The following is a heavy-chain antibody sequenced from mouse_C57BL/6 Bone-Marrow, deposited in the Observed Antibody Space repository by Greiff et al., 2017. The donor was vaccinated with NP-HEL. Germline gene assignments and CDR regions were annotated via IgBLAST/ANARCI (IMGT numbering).Heavy chain of an antibody. CDR3: ARQDYYCGSRDAWFAY. D-gene: IGHD1-1*01. V-gene: IGHV5-6*02. CDR2: ISSGGSYT. J-gene: IGHJ3*01. CDR1: GFTFSSYG. Sequence: EVMLVESGGDLVKPGASLKLSCAASGFTFSSYGMYWVRQTPDKRLEWVGTISSGGSYTYYPDSVKGRFTITRDKATNTLYLQMSSLKSEDTAMYYCARQDYYCGSRDAWFAYWGQGTLVTVSA.